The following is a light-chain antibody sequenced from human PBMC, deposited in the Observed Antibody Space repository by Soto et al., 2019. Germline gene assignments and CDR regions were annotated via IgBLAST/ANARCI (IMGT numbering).Light chain of an antibody. J-gene: IGKJ1*01. CDR2: DAF. CDR3: QQYGDSPRT. V-gene: IGKV3-20*01. Sequence: EIVLTQSPGTLSLSPGERATLSCRASQSVSRNYLAWYQQRPGQAPRLLIYDAFNRATGIPDRFSGRGSGTDFTLTISRLEPEDLAVYYCQQYGDSPRTFGQGTKVEIK. CDR1: QSVSRNY.